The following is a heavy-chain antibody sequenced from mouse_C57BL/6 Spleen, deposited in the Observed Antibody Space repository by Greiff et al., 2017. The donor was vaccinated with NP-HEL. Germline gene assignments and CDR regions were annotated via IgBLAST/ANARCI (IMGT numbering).Heavy chain of an antibody. Sequence: QVQLQQPGAELVRPGTSVKLSCKASGYTFTSYWMHWVKQRPGQGLEWIGVIDPSDSYTNYNQKFKGKATLTVDTSSSTAYMQLSSLTSEDSAVYYCARRGAYYDYDEYYYAMDYWGQGTSVTVSS. CDR2: IDPSDSYT. V-gene: IGHV1-59*01. J-gene: IGHJ4*01. D-gene: IGHD2-4*01. CDR3: ARRGAYYDYDEYYYAMDY. CDR1: GYTFTSYW.